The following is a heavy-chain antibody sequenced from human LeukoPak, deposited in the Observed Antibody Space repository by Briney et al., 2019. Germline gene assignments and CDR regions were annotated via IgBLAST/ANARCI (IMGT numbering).Heavy chain of an antibody. Sequence: ASVKVSCKVSGYILTELSMHWVRQAPGKGLEWMGGFDPENGETSYAQKFQGRVTMTRDTSTSTVYMELSSLRSEDTAVYYCARDASDSSGWYPFDYWGQGTLVTVSS. CDR2: FDPENGET. CDR1: GYILTELS. D-gene: IGHD6-19*01. CDR3: ARDASDSSGWYPFDY. V-gene: IGHV1-24*01. J-gene: IGHJ4*02.